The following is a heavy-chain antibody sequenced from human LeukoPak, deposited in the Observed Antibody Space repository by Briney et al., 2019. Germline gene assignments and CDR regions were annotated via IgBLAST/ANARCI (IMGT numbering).Heavy chain of an antibody. CDR3: ARFVVVVAAWVY. J-gene: IGHJ4*02. CDR2: IYYSGSI. CDR1: GGSISSSSYY. D-gene: IGHD2-15*01. V-gene: IGHV4-39*01. Sequence: SETLSLTCTVSGGSISSSSYYWGWIRQPPGKGLEWIGSIYYSGSIYYNPSLKSRVTISVDTSKNQFSLKLSSVTAADTAVYYCARFVVVVAAWVYWGQGTLVTVSS.